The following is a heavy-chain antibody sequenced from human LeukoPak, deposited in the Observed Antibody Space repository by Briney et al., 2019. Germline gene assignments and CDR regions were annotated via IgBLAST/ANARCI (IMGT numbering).Heavy chain of an antibody. CDR1: GGSINSHY. CDR2: IFNTGNT. D-gene: IGHD3-10*01. V-gene: IGHV4-59*11. Sequence: PSETLSLTCSVSGGSINSHYWSWIRQPPGKRLEWIGYIFNTGNTNYNPSLASRVTMSVDTSRPQFFPRLSPVTAADTAIYYCASRPADTTWYGVFDYWSQGTLVTVSS. CDR3: ASRPADTTWYGVFDY. J-gene: IGHJ4*02.